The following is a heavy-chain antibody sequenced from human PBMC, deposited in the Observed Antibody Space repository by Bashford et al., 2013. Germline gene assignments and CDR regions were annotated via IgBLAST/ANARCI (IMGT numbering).Heavy chain of an antibody. J-gene: IGHJ3*02. CDR1: GGTFSSYA. D-gene: IGHD1-7*01. CDR2: IIPIFGTA. CDR3: ARALITGTTSAFVY. V-gene: IGHV1-69*13. Sequence: SVKVSCKASGGTFSSYAISWVRQAPWTRALSGWEGIIPIFGTANYAQKFQGRVTITADESTSTAYMELSSLRSEDTAVYYCARALITGTTSAFVYLGPKDEWSTVSS.